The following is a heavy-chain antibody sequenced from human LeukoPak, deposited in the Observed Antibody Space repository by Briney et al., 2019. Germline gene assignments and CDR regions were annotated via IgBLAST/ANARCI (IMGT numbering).Heavy chain of an antibody. V-gene: IGHV3-23*01. J-gene: IGHJ4*02. CDR1: GFTFSSYA. Sequence: GGSLRLSCAASGFTFSSYAMTWVRQAPGKGLEWVSDINGSGGRTNYADSVKGRFTISRDNSKNTLYLQMNSLRAEDTAVYYCAPRVVGSAPFDYWGQGTLVTVSS. D-gene: IGHD2-15*01. CDR3: APRVVGSAPFDY. CDR2: INGSGGRT.